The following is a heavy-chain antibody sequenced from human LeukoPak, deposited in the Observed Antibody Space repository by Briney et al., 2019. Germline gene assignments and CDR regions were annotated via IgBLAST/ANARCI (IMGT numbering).Heavy chain of an antibody. Sequence: PGGSLRLSCAASGFTFSDYSMTWIRQAPGKGLEWVSYISTGTIIYYADSVKGRFTISRDNATNSLFLQMNSLRVEDTAVYYCARGREWVLIRLAFDIWGQGAMVTVSS. CDR2: ISTGTII. J-gene: IGHJ3*02. CDR1: GFTFSDYS. CDR3: ARGREWVLIRLAFDI. D-gene: IGHD3-3*01. V-gene: IGHV3-11*01.